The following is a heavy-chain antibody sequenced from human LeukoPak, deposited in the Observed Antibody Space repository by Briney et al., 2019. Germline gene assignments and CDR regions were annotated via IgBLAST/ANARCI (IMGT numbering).Heavy chain of an antibody. D-gene: IGHD4-17*01. CDR2: ISASGEST. CDR3: AKDTHMTTVTPNFDY. CDR1: GFTFSRYA. V-gene: IGHV3-23*01. J-gene: IGHJ4*02. Sequence: GGSLRLSCAASGFTFSRYAMSWVRQAPGKGLEWVSGISASGESTYYADSVKGRLTISRDNSKNTLYLLMNSLRAEDTAVYYCAKDTHMTTVTPNFDYWGQGTLVTVSS.